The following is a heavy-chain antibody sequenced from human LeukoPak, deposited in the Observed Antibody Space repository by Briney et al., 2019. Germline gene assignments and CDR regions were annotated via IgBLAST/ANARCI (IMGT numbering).Heavy chain of an antibody. CDR1: GYSFTSYW. Sequence: PGESLKISCKGSGYSFTSYWIGWVRQMPGKGLEWMGIIYPGDSDTRYSPSFQGQVTISADKSISTAYLQWSSLKASDTAMYYCARPWDYYGSGSYYVYWGQGTLVTVSS. CDR2: IYPGDSDT. CDR3: ARPWDYYGSGSYYVY. D-gene: IGHD3-10*01. V-gene: IGHV5-51*01. J-gene: IGHJ4*02.